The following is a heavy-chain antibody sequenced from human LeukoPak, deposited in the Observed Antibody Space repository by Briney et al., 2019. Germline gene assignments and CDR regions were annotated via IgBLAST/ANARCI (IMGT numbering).Heavy chain of an antibody. CDR1: GGSFSGYY. J-gene: IGHJ4*02. CDR3: ASSGSGSYYPFDY. Sequence: SETLSLTYAVYGGSFSGYYWSWIRQPPGKGLEWIGEINHSGSTNYNPSLKSRVTISVDTSKNQFSLKLSSVTAADTAVYYCASSGSGSYYPFDYWGQGTLVTVSS. V-gene: IGHV4-34*01. D-gene: IGHD3-10*01. CDR2: INHSGST.